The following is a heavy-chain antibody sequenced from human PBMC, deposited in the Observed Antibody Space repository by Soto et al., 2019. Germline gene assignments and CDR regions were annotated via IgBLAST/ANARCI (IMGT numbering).Heavy chain of an antibody. CDR1: GYTLTELS. CDR2: FDSEDGET. CDR3: ATAPCRLNGGDSDY. V-gene: IGHV1-24*01. D-gene: IGHD2-21*01. J-gene: IGHJ4*02. Sequence: ASVKVSCKVSGYTLTELSMHWVRQAPGKGLEWMGGFDSEDGETIYAQQFHGRVTMTEDTSTDTANMELSSLRSEDTAVYYCATAPCRLNGGDSDYWGQGTLVTVSS.